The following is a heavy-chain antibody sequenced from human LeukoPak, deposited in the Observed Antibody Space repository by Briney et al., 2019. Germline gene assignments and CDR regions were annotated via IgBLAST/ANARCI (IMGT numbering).Heavy chain of an antibody. CDR2: ISYDGSNK. V-gene: IGHV3-30*18. J-gene: IGHJ4*02. D-gene: IGHD3-3*01. Sequence: PGGSLRLSCGASGFTFSSYGMHWVRQAPGKGLEWVAVISYDGSNKYYADSVKGRFTISRDNSKNTLYLQMNSLRAEDTAVYYCAKAKGITLDYWGQGTLVTVSS. CDR1: GFTFSSYG. CDR3: AKAKGITLDY.